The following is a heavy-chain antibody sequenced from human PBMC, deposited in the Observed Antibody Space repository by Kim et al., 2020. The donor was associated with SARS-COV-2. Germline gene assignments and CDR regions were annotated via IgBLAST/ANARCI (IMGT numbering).Heavy chain of an antibody. J-gene: IGHJ2*01. V-gene: IGHV4-59*01. Sequence: TPSLTSRVNIPGDTSKNQFALKLSSVTAADTAVYYCARVYYDWGLWYFDLWGRGTLVTVSS. D-gene: IGHD3-22*01. CDR3: ARVYYDWGLWYFDL.